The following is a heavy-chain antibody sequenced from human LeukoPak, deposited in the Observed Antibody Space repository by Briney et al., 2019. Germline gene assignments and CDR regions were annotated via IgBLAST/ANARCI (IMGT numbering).Heavy chain of an antibody. Sequence: GGSLRLSCAASGFTFSSYAIHWVRQAPGKGLEWVAVISYDGSNKYYADPVKGRFTISRDNSKNTLYLQVNSLRAEDTAIYYCAKGDNDILTDYYNSFDYWGQGTLVTVSS. D-gene: IGHD3-9*01. CDR3: AKGDNDILTDYYNSFDY. J-gene: IGHJ4*02. CDR1: GFTFSSYA. V-gene: IGHV3-30-3*01. CDR2: ISYDGSNK.